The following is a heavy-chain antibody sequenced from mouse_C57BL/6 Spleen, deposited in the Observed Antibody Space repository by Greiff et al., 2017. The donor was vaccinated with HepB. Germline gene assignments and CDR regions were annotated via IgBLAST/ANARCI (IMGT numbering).Heavy chain of an antibody. D-gene: IGHD2-12*01. V-gene: IGHV1-81*01. CDR2: IYPRSGNT. CDR3: ARNYTRYAMDY. J-gene: IGHJ4*01. CDR1: GYTFTSYG. Sequence: VQGVESGAELARPGASVKLSCKASGYTFTSYGISWVKQRTGQGLEWIGEIYPRSGNTYYNEKFKGKATLTADKSSSTAYMELRSLTSEDSAVYFCARNYTRYAMDYWGQGTSVTVSS.